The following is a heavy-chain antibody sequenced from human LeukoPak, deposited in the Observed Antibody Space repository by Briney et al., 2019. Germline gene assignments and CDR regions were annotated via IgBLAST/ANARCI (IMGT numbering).Heavy chain of an antibody. Sequence: SETLSLTCSVYGGSFSTYYWSWIRQTPGKGLEWIGEINHSGSTNYNPSLKSRVTISVDTSKNHFSLKLSSVAAADTAVYYCARDRSLIVVVVAATGVDYWGQGTLVTVSS. D-gene: IGHD2-15*01. CDR2: INHSGST. V-gene: IGHV4-34*01. J-gene: IGHJ4*02. CDR1: GGSFSTYY. CDR3: ARDRSLIVVVVAATGVDY.